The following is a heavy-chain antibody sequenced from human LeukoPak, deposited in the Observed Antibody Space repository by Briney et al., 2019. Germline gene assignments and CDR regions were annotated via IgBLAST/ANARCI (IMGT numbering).Heavy chain of an antibody. D-gene: IGHD1-1*01. J-gene: IGHJ5*02. CDR2: IKQDGSEK. CDR3: VRDGGTDWYDP. V-gene: IGHV3-7*01. CDR1: GFTSIDYW. Sequence: GGSLRLSCAASGFTSIDYWMTWVRQAPGKGLEWVANIKQDGSEKTYVDSVKGRFTISRDNAKNSIFLQMNSLRVEDMAMYYCVRDGGTDWYDPWGQGTLVSVSS.